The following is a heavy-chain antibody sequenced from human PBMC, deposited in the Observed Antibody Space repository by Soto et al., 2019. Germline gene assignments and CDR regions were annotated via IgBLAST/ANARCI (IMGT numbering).Heavy chain of an antibody. V-gene: IGHV3-21*01. D-gene: IGHD4-4*01. CDR3: AREGINNYNEYYFDS. CDR2: ISGSGNYT. J-gene: IGHJ4*02. CDR1: GFTFSSYS. Sequence: PGGSLRLSCAASGFTFSSYSMNWVRQAPGKGLECASSISGSGNYTHYADFLRGRFTISRDNAKTSLYLQMNSLRAEDTAVYYCAREGINNYNEYYFDSWGQGTVVTVSS.